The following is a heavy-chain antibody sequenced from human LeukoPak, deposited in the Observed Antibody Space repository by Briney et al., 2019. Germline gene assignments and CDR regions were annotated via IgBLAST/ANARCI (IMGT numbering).Heavy chain of an antibody. CDR3: ARDGSGYDDAFDI. V-gene: IGHV3-21*01. D-gene: IGHD3-10*01. CDR2: ISSSSSYI. Sequence: GGSLRLSCEVSGFTLSSYTMNWVRQAPGKGLEWVSSISSSSSYIYYADSVKGRFTISRDNARNSLYLQMNSLRAEDTAVYYCARDGSGYDDAFDIWGQGTMVTVSS. CDR1: GFTLSSYT. J-gene: IGHJ3*02.